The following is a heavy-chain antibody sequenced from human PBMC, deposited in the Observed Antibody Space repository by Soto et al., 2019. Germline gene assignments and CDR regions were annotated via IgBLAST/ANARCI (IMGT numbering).Heavy chain of an antibody. J-gene: IGHJ4*02. V-gene: IGHV3-74*01. CDR3: VTGEGGWENY. CDR2: INSDGSST. CDR1: GFTFSSYW. D-gene: IGHD6-19*01. Sequence: GGSLRLSCAASGFTFSSYWMHWVRQAPGKGLVWVSRINSDGSSTTYADSVKGRFTISRDNAKNTLYLQMNSLRAEATAVYYCVTGEGGWENYWGQGSLVTVSS.